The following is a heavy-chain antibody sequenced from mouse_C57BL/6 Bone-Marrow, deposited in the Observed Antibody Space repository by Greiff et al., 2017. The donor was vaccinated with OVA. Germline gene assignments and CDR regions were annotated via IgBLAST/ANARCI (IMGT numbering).Heavy chain of an antibody. D-gene: IGHD2-4*01. CDR1: GFNIKTTY. CDR3: APYDSYFDY. CDR2: IDPANGNT. V-gene: IGHV14-3*01. J-gene: IGHJ2*01. Sequence: VQLKESVAELVRPGASVKLSCTASGFNIKTTYMHWVKQRPEQGLEWIGRIDPANGNTKYAPKFQGKATITADTSSNTAYLQLSSLTSEDTAIYYCAPYDSYFDYWGQGTTLTVSS.